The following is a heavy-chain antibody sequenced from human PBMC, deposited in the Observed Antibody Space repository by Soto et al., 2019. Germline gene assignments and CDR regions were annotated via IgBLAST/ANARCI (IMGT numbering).Heavy chain of an antibody. CDR2: ISTYNGNT. Sequence: QVQLVQSGAEVKKPGASVKVSCKASGYTFITYDVSWVRQAPGQGLDWLGWISTYNGNTRYAERLQARVTMTTDTTTNTAYMELRSLRCDDTAVYYCARGSTDYYATSANYFLDYWGQGTLVTV. J-gene: IGHJ4*02. V-gene: IGHV1-18*01. CDR1: GYTFITYD. CDR3: ARGSTDYYATSANYFLDY. D-gene: IGHD3-22*01.